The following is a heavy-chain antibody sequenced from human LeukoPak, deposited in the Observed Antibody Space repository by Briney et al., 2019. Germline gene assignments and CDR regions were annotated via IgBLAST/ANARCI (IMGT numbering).Heavy chain of an antibody. CDR3: ARRYPHLVLRFLEWLGFDY. CDR2: ISYDGSNK. CDR1: GFTFSSYG. D-gene: IGHD3-3*01. J-gene: IGHJ4*02. Sequence: GGSLRLSCAASGFTFSSYGMHWVRQAPGKGLEWVAVISYDGSNKYYADSVKGRFTISRDNSKNTLYLQMNSLRAEDTAVYYCARRYPHLVLRFLEWLGFDYWGQGTLVTVSS. V-gene: IGHV3-30*03.